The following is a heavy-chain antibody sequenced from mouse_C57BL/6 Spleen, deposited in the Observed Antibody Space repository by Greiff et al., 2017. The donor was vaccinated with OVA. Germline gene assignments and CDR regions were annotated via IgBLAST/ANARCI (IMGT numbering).Heavy chain of an antibody. D-gene: IGHD4-1*02. CDR3: ARNGPLQLGRAAMDY. J-gene: IGHJ4*01. CDR1: GFSLTSYG. CDR2: IWSGGST. V-gene: IGHV2-2*01. Sequence: VQLQESGPGLVQPSQSLSIPCTVSGFSLTSYGVHWVRQSPGKGLEWLGVIWSGGSTDYNAAFISRLSISKDNSKSQVFFKMNSLQADDTAIYYCARNGPLQLGRAAMDYWGQGTSVTVSS.